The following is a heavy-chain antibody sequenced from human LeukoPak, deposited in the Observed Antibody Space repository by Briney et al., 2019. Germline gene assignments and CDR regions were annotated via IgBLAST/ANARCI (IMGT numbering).Heavy chain of an antibody. CDR3: ARQGRISMIVVLIEDAFDI. J-gene: IGHJ3*02. V-gene: IGHV4-39*01. Sequence: EPSVTLSLTCTVSGGSISSSSYYWGWIRQRPGKGLEWIGSIYYSGSTYYNPSLKSRVTISVDTSKNQFSLKLSSVTAADTAVYYCARQGRISMIVVLIEDAFDIWGQGTMVTVSS. CDR1: GGSISSSSYY. CDR2: IYYSGST. D-gene: IGHD3-22*01.